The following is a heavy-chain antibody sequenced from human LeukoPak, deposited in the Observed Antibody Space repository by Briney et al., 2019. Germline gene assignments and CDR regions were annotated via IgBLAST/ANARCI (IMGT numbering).Heavy chain of an antibody. Sequence: SETLSLTCTVSGGYISSNSYYWGWIRQPPGKGLEWIGEINHSGSTNDNPSLKRRVTISVDTSKNQFSLKLSSVTAADTAVYYCARCSGCDFWSGYYCVGNRYYFGYWGQGTLVTVSS. D-gene: IGHD3-3*01. J-gene: IGHJ4*02. CDR2: INHSGST. CDR3: ARCSGCDFWSGYYCVGNRYYFGY. V-gene: IGHV4-39*07. CDR1: GGYISSNSYY.